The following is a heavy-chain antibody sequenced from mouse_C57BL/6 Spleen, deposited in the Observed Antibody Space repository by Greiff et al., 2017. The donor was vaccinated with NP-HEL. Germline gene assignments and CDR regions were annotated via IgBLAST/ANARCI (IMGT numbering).Heavy chain of an antibody. D-gene: IGHD2-1*01. CDR1: GYTFTSYW. CDR2: IDPSDSYT. J-gene: IGHJ2*01. Sequence: VQLQQPGAELVRPGTSVKLSCKASGYTFTSYWMHWVKQRPGQGLEWIGVIDPSDSYTNYNQQFKGKATLTVDTSSSTAYMQLSSLTSEDSAVYYCARGKGNGNYDFDYWGQGTTLTVSS. CDR3: ARGKGNGNYDFDY. V-gene: IGHV1-59*01.